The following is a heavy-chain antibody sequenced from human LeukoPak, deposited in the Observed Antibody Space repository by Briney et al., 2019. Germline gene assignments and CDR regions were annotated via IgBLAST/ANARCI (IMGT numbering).Heavy chain of an antibody. CDR3: ARGDLGYSYGHDY. Sequence: GGSLRLSCAASGFTFSSYAMHWVRQAPGEGLEWVAVISYDGSNKYYADSVKGRFTISRDNSKNTLYLQMNSLRAEDTAVYYCARGDLGYSYGHDYWGQGTLVTVSS. V-gene: IGHV3-30-3*01. CDR1: GFTFSSYA. D-gene: IGHD5-18*01. CDR2: ISYDGSNK. J-gene: IGHJ4*02.